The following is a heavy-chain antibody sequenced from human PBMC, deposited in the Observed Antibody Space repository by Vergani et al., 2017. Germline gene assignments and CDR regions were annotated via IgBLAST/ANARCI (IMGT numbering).Heavy chain of an antibody. Sequence: QVQLVQSGAEVKKPGSSVKVSCKASGGTFSSYAISWVRQAPGQGLEWMGGIIPIFGTANYAQKFQGRVTITAVESTSTAYMELSSLRSEDTAVYYCAGMGPQTYYYDSSGFDYWGQGTLVTVSS. CDR2: IIPIFGTA. V-gene: IGHV1-69*01. CDR1: GGTFSSYA. CDR3: AGMGPQTYYYDSSGFDY. D-gene: IGHD3-22*01. J-gene: IGHJ4*02.